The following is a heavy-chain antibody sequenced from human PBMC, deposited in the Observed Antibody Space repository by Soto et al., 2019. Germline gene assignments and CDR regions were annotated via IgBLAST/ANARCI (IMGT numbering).Heavy chain of an antibody. Sequence: EVQLVESGGGLVQPGGSLRLSCAASGFTFSSYWMSWVRQAPGKGLEWVANIKQDGSEKYYVDSVKGRFIISRDNAKNSLYLQMNSLRAEDTAVYYCAREAGYYDFWGWVGVDRSDEKHFDYWGQGTLVTVSS. CDR1: GFTFSSYW. D-gene: IGHD3-3*01. CDR3: AREAGYYDFWGWVGVDRSDEKHFDY. J-gene: IGHJ4*02. CDR2: IKQDGSEK. V-gene: IGHV3-7*01.